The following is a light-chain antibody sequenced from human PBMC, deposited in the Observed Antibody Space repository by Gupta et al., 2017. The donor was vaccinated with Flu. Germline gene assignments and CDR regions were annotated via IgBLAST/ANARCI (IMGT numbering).Light chain of an antibody. J-gene: IGKJ2*01. CDR2: GAS. Sequence: GERATLSCRASQSVSSSYLAWYQQKPGQAPRLLIYGASSRATGIPDRFSGSGSGTDFTLTISRLEPEDFAVYYCQQYGSSPLFGQGTKLEIK. CDR1: QSVSSSY. CDR3: QQYGSSPL. V-gene: IGKV3-20*01.